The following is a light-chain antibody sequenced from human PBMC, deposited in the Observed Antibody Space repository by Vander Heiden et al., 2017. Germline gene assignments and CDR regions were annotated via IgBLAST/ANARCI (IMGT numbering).Light chain of an antibody. J-gene: IGKJ2*01. V-gene: IGKV3-15*01. Sequence: EIVMTQSPATLSVSPGERATLSCRASQSVSSNLAWYQQKPGQAPRLLIYGASTRATGIPARFSGSGYGTEFTLTISMRQSEDFAVYYCQQYKNWPGGTFGQGTKLEIK. CDR3: QQYKNWPGGT. CDR2: GAS. CDR1: QSVSSN.